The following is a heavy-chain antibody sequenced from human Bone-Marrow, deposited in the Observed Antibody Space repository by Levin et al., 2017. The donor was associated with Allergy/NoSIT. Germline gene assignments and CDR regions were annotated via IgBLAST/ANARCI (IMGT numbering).Heavy chain of an antibody. Sequence: PGGSLRLSCAASGFTFSSYGMHWVRQAPGKGLEWVAVISYDGSNKYYADSVKGRFTISRDNSKNTLYLQMNSLRAEDTAVYYCAKEASSPSPYYKYQLLSGNFDYWGQGTLVTVSS. CDR1: GFTFSSYG. CDR2: ISYDGSNK. D-gene: IGHD2-2*01. J-gene: IGHJ4*02. V-gene: IGHV3-30*18. CDR3: AKEASSPSPYYKYQLLSGNFDY.